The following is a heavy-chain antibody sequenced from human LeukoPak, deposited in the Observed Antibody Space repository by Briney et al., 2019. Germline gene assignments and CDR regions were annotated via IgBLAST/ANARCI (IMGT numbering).Heavy chain of an antibody. D-gene: IGHD3-9*01. Sequence: ASVKVSCKASGYTFTGYYMHWVRQAPGQGLEWMGRINPNSGGTNYAQKFQGRVTMTRDTSISTAYMELSRLRSDDTAVYYCARDSTPERYFDWLLPLDYWGQGTLVTVSS. CDR2: INPNSGGT. J-gene: IGHJ4*02. CDR1: GYTFTGYY. CDR3: ARDSTPERYFDWLLPLDY. V-gene: IGHV1-2*06.